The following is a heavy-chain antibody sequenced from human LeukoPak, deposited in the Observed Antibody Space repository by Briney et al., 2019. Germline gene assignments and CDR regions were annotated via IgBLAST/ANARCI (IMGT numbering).Heavy chain of an antibody. CDR1: GGSISSSSYY. CDR3: ARLPNYDNLTGRLLVDY. D-gene: IGHD3-9*01. V-gene: IGHV4-39*01. CDR2: IYYSGST. Sequence: PSETLSLTCTVSGGSISSSSYYWGWIRQPPGKGLEWIGSIYYSGSTYYNPSLKSRVTISVDTSKNQFSLKLSSVTAADTAVYYCARLPNYDNLTGRLLVDYWGQGTLVTVSS. J-gene: IGHJ4*02.